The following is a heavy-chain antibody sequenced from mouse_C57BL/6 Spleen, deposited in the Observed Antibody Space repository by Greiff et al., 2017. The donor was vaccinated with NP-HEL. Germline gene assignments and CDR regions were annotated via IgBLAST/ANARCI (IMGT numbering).Heavy chain of an antibody. Sequence: EVKVEESGPGLVKPSQSLSLTCSVTGYSITSGYYWNWIRQFPGNKLEWMGYISYDGSNNYNPSLKNRISITRDTSKNQFFLKLNSVTTEDTATYYCARDHYYGSSYAMDYWGQGTSVTVSS. D-gene: IGHD1-1*01. CDR2: ISYDGSN. V-gene: IGHV3-6*01. CDR1: GYSITSGYY. J-gene: IGHJ4*01. CDR3: ARDHYYGSSYAMDY.